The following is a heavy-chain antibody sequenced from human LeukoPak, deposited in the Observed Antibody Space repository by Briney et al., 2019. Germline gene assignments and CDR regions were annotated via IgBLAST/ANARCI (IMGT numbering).Heavy chain of an antibody. CDR1: GYTFTSYY. J-gene: IGHJ4*02. D-gene: IGHD3-9*01. Sequence: ASVKVSCKASGYTFTSYYMHWVRQAPGQGLEWMGIINPSGGSTSYAQKFQGRVTMTRDTSTSTVYMELSSLRSEDTAVYYCARGLRYFDWLSNDFDYWGQGTLVTVSS. CDR3: ARGLRYFDWLSNDFDY. V-gene: IGHV1-46*01. CDR2: INPSGGST.